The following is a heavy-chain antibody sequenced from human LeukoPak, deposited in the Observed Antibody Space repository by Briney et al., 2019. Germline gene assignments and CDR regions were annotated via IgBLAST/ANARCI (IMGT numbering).Heavy chain of an antibody. D-gene: IGHD1-26*01. J-gene: IGHJ4*02. CDR3: AKGISSGSYWGLFDY. CDR1: GFTFSSYG. Sequence: GRSLRLSCAASGFTFSSYGMHWVRQAPGKGLEWVAVISYDGSNKYYADSVKGRFTISRDNSKNTLYLQMNSLRAEDTAVYYCAKGISSGSYWGLFDYWGQGTLVTVSS. CDR2: ISYDGSNK. V-gene: IGHV3-30*18.